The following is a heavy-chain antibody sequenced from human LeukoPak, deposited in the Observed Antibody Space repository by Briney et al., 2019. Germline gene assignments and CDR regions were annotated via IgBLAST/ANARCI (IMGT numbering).Heavy chain of an antibody. V-gene: IGHV3-11*01. Sequence: GGSLRLSCAASGFTFSDYYMSWIRQAPGKGLEWVSYISSSGSTIYYADSVKGRFTISRDSAKNSLYLQMNSLRAEDTAVYYCARDRAVGATPDYWGQGTLVTVSS. D-gene: IGHD1-26*01. CDR1: GFTFSDYY. CDR3: ARDRAVGATPDY. J-gene: IGHJ4*02. CDR2: ISSSGSTI.